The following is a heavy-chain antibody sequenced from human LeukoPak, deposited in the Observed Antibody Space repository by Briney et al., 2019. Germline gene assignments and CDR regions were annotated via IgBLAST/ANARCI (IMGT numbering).Heavy chain of an antibody. J-gene: IGHJ3*02. V-gene: IGHV4-34*01. CDR1: GGSFRGYY. Sequence: SETLSLTCAVYGGSFRGYYWSWIRQPPGEGLEWIGSIYYSGSTYYNPSLKSRVTISVDTSKNQSSLKLSSVTAADTAVYYCASSEKVLGAFDIWGQGTMVTVSS. CDR2: IYYSGST. D-gene: IGHD2-15*01. CDR3: ASSEKVLGAFDI.